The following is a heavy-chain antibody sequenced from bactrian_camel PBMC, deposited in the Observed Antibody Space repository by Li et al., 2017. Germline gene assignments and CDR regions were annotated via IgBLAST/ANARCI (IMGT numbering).Heavy chain of an antibody. V-gene: IGHV3S53*01. J-gene: IGHJ4*01. CDR1: GYTSKICT. CDR2: ITLDGTT. D-gene: IGHD2*01. Sequence: QLVESGGGSVEAGGSLRLSCVASGYTSKICTWNWYRQPPGKGRDMVSTITLDGTTYYANSVKGRFTISLDNAKNTAYLQMNSQKVEDSGVYYCDHSRVEGLTCSGQGTQVTVS.